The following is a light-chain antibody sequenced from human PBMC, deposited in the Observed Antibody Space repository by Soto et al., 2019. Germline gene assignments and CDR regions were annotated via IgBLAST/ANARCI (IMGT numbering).Light chain of an antibody. CDR3: HQYNGFPRT. V-gene: IGKV1-5*03. J-gene: IGKJ1*01. CDR1: QTISSW. Sequence: DIQMTQSPSTLSASVRDRFTITFRASQTISSWLAWFQQRPGRAPKFLIYKASSLKNGVPLRFSGSGSGTEFSLTITSLQPDDFATYYCHQYNGFPRTFGQGTKVDIK. CDR2: KAS.